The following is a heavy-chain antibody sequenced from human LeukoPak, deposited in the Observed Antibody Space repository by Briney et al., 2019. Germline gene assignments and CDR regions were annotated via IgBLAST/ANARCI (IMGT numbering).Heavy chain of an antibody. CDR1: GFTFSSYS. J-gene: IGHJ6*03. CDR2: ISSSSSTI. V-gene: IGHV3-48*04. D-gene: IGHD6-25*01. CDR3: SRYYYYMDV. Sequence: GGSLRLSCAASGFTFSSYSMNWVRQAPGKGLEWVSYISSSSSTIYYADSVKGRFTISRDNAKNSLYLQMNSLKTEDTAVYYCSRYYYYMDVWGKGTTVTISS.